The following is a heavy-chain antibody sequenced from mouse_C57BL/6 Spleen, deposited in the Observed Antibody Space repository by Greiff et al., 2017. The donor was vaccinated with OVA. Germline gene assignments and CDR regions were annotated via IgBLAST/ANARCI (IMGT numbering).Heavy chain of an antibody. Sequence: EVQRVESGPGLVKPSQSLSLTCSVTGYSITSGYYWNWIRQFPGNKLEWMGYISYDGSNNYNPSLKNRISITRDTSKNQFFLKLNSVTTEDTATYYCARRGVYYGSSLYWYFDVWGTGTTVTVSS. J-gene: IGHJ1*03. CDR1: GYSITSGYY. D-gene: IGHD1-1*01. CDR3: ARRGVYYGSSLYWYFDV. CDR2: ISYDGSN. V-gene: IGHV3-6*01.